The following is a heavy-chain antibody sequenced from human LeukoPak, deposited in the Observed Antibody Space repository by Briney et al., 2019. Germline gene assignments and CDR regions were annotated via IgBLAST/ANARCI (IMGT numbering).Heavy chain of an antibody. J-gene: IGHJ4*02. CDR1: GGSISSYY. V-gene: IGHV4-59*01. D-gene: IGHD5-18*01. CDR2: IYYSGST. CDR3: ARDSSKGYSLGWGY. Sequence: SETLSLTCTVSGGSISSYYWSWIRQPPGKGLEWIGYIYYSGSTNYNPSLKSRVTISVDTSKNQFSLKLSSVTAADTAVYYCARDSSKGYSLGWGYWGQGTLVTVSS.